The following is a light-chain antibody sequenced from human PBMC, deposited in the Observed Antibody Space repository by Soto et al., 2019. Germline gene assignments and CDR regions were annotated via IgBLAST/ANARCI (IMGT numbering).Light chain of an antibody. V-gene: IGLV3-21*04. CDR2: FGG. J-gene: IGLJ3*02. CDR1: NIGGKS. Sequence: SYELTQPPSVSVAPGKTARITCGGNNIGGKSVHWYQQKPGQAPVLVIQFGGDRPSGIPERFSGSNSGSTATLTISRVEAGDEADYYCQVWDSSSDHPVFGGGTKVTVL. CDR3: QVWDSSSDHPV.